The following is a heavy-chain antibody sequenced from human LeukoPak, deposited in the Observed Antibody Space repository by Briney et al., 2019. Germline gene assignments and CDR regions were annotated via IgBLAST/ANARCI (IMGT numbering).Heavy chain of an antibody. J-gene: IGHJ4*02. CDR2: ISSNGGST. V-gene: IGHV3-64*01. CDR1: GFTFSSYA. CDR3: ARGPLLSTEDPYYFDY. D-gene: IGHD3-10*01. Sequence: GGSLRLSCAASGFTFSSYAMHWVRQAPGKGLEYVSAISSNGGSTYYANSVKGRFTISRDNSKNTLYLQMGSLRAEDMAVYYCARGPLLSTEDPYYFDYWGQGTLVTVSS.